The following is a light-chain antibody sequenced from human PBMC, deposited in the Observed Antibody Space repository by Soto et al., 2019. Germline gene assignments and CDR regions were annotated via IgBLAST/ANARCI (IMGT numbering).Light chain of an antibody. V-gene: IGLV1-47*01. CDR3: ATWDDSLSGFVV. Sequence: QSVLTQPPSVSGTPGQWVTISCSGSSSNIGNNFVYWYQHLPGAAPTLVVYSDNHRPSGVPVRFSGSKSGTSASLTISGLRSEDEATYYCATWDDSLSGFVVFGGGTQLTVL. CDR1: SSNIGNNF. J-gene: IGLJ7*01. CDR2: SDN.